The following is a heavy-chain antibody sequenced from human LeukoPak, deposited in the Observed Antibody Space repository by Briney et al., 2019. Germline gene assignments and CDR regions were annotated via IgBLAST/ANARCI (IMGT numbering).Heavy chain of an antibody. D-gene: IGHD2/OR15-2a*01. CDR2: IGSSGSTI. V-gene: IGHV3-11*04. CDR1: GFTFSDYY. CDR3: ARVRGSSMPWAYYDY. Sequence: PGGSLRLSCAASGFTFSDYYMSWIRQAPGKGLEWVSYIGSSGSTIYYADSVKGRFTISRDNAKNSLYLQMNSLRTEDTAVYYCARVRGSSMPWAYYDYWGQGTLVTVSS. J-gene: IGHJ4*02.